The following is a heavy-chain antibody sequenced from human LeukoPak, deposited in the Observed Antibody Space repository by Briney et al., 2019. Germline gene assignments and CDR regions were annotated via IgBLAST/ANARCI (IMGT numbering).Heavy chain of an antibody. V-gene: IGHV3-30*04. J-gene: IGHJ5*02. Sequence: GRSLRLSCAASGFTFSSYAMHWVRQPPGKGLEWVAVISYDGSNKYYADSVKGRFTISRDNSKNTLYLQMNSLRAEDTAVYYCARDRIAAGGNWFDPWGQGTLVTVSS. CDR3: ARDRIAAGGNWFDP. D-gene: IGHD6-13*01. CDR1: GFTFSSYA. CDR2: ISYDGSNK.